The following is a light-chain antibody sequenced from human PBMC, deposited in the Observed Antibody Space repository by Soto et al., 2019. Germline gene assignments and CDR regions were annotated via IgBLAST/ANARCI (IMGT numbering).Light chain of an antibody. V-gene: IGKV1-12*01. CDR2: TGS. Sequence: DIQMTQSPSSVSASVGDRVTITCRASQAIDSWLAWYQQKPGEAPKLLIFTGSLLHSGVPPRFSGSGSGTDFTLTISSLQPEDFATYYCQQLDTFLLTFGGGTKVEIK. CDR3: QQLDTFLLT. J-gene: IGKJ4*01. CDR1: QAIDSW.